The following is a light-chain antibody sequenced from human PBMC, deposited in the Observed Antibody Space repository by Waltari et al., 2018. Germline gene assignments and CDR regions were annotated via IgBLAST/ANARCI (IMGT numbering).Light chain of an antibody. J-gene: IGLJ2*01. V-gene: IGLV3-19*01. CDR3: NSRDISGDVI. CDR1: SLRTYY. Sequence: SSELTQDPTMSVALGQTVRITCQGASLRTYYGSWCRQKPGQAPILFIYGKNNRPSGIPDRFSASSSGNTASLTITGAQAEDEAVYYCNSRDISGDVIFGGGTKLTVL. CDR2: GKN.